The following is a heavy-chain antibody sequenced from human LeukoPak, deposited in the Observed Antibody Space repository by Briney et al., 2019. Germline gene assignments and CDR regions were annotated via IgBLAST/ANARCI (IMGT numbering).Heavy chain of an antibody. V-gene: IGHV3-23*01. CDR3: ARELVSLGTGYFDL. J-gene: IGHJ2*01. CDR2: ITGSSTWT. Sequence: PRGSLRLSCEASGFTFGTYGMTWVRQAPGKRLEWVSGITGSSTWTYYADSVRGRFTISRDNSTKTLHLQMNNRTADDTAIYYCARELVSLGTGYFDLWGRGTLVTVSS. D-gene: IGHD7-27*01. CDR1: GFTFGTYG.